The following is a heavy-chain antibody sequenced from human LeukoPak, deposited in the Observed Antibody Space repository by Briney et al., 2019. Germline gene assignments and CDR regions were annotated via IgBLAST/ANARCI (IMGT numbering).Heavy chain of an antibody. J-gene: IGHJ4*02. D-gene: IGHD1-26*01. V-gene: IGHV4-59*01. Sequence: TSETLSLTCTVSGGSITSYYWSWLRQPPGKGLEWIGYIYYSGSANYNPSLKSRVTISVDTSKNQFSLKLSSVTAADTAVYYCARDREVGATREYWGQGTLVTVSS. CDR3: ARDREVGATREY. CDR1: GGSITSYY. CDR2: IYYSGSA.